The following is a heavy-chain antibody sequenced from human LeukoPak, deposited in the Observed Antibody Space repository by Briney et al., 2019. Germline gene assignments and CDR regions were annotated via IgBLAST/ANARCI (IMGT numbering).Heavy chain of an antibody. D-gene: IGHD5-24*01. CDR2: IKHDGSET. CDR3: ARDSGTDGYNPLDY. J-gene: IGHJ4*02. CDR1: GFTFSNIW. Sequence: GGALRLSCAASGFTFSNIWMSWVRPAPGKGREWVANIKHDGSETNYVDSVKGRFAISRDNAKNSLHLQMNSLRAEDTAVYFCARDSGTDGYNPLDYWGQGTLVTVSS. V-gene: IGHV3-7*01.